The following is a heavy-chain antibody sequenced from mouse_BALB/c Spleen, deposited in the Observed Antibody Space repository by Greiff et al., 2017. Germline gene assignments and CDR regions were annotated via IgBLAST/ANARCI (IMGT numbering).Heavy chain of an antibody. V-gene: IGHV1-63*02. CDR1: GYTFTNYW. Sequence: QVHLQQSGAELVRPGTSVKIFCKASGYTFTNYWLGWVKQRPGHGLEWIGDIYPGGGYTNYNEKFKGKATLTADTSSSTAYMQLSSLTSEDSAVYFCARQDYDPVGFDYWGQGTTLTVSS. CDR3: ARQDYDPVGFDY. CDR2: IYPGGGYT. D-gene: IGHD2-4*01. J-gene: IGHJ2*01.